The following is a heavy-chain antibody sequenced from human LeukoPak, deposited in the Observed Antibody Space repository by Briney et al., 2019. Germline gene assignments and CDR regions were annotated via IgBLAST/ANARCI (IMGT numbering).Heavy chain of an antibody. V-gene: IGHV3-48*03. J-gene: IGHJ4*02. CDR1: GLTFSSYE. Sequence: QPGGSLRLSCAASGLTFSSYEMNWVRQAPGKGLEWVSYISSSGSTIYYADSVKGRFTISRDNAKNSLYLQMNSLSAEDTAVYYCARGVWFGELSFDYWGQGTLVTVSS. CDR2: ISSSGSTI. D-gene: IGHD3-10*01. CDR3: ARGVWFGELSFDY.